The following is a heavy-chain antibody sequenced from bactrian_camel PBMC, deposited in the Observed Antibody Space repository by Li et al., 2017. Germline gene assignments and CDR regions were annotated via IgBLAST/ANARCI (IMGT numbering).Heavy chain of an antibody. Sequence: LVESGGGSVQVGGSLKLSCAVSGYTYPRYYMAWFRQAPGKEREGLASIDSDGATTYADSVKGRFIISIDNAVNTVYLQMNSLKPEDTAMYYCAVSAAYSEDWLWDPGADFGYWGQGTQVTVS. CDR3: AVSAAYSEDWLWDPGADFGY. CDR1: GYTYPRYY. D-gene: IGHD3*01. CDR2: IDSDGAT. J-gene: IGHJ6*01. V-gene: IGHV3S10*01.